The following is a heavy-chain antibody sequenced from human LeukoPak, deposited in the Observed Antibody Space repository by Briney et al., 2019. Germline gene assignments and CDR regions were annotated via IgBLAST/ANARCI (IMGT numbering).Heavy chain of an antibody. J-gene: IGHJ4*02. V-gene: IGHV3-74*01. CDR3: ARGRGSTYGLFDY. D-gene: IGHD5-18*01. Sequence: GGSLRLSCAASGFTFSSHWVHWVRHAPGKGLVWVSRINGEGVNIYYADSVKGRFTISRDNARNTLYLQMNSLSAEDTAVYYCARGRGSTYGLFDYWGQGTLVTVSS. CDR2: INGEGVNI. CDR1: GFTFSSHW.